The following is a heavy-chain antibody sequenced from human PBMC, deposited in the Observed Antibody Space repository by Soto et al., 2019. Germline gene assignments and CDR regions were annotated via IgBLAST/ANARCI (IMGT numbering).Heavy chain of an antibody. V-gene: IGHV3-74*01. D-gene: IGHD3-22*01. CDR3: ARALTYYYDIDY. CDR2: INSDGSRT. CDR1: GFTFSSYC. Sequence: EVQLVESGGGLVQPGGSLRLSCAASGFTFSSYCMHWVRQAPGKGLVWVSRINSDGSRTTYADSVKGRFTISRDNAKNMVHLQMNSLRSEDTAVYSCARALTYYYDIDYWGQGTLVTVS. J-gene: IGHJ4*02.